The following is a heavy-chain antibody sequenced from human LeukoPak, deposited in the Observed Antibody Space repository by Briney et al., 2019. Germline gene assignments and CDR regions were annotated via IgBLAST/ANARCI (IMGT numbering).Heavy chain of an antibody. CDR1: GYSFTSYW. CDR3: ARGSMVRGVIIFYFDY. D-gene: IGHD3-10*01. J-gene: IGHJ4*02. Sequence: GESLKISCKGSGYSFTSYWIGWVRQMPGRGLEWMGIIYPGDSDTRYSPSFQGQVTISADKSISIAYLQWSSLKASDTAMYYCARGSMVRGVIIFYFDYWGQGALVTVSS. CDR2: IYPGDSDT. V-gene: IGHV5-51*01.